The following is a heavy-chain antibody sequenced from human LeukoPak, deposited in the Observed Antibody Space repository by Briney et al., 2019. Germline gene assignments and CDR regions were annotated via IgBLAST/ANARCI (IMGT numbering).Heavy chain of an antibody. CDR1: EFSVGSNY. J-gene: IGHJ4*02. CDR2: IYSGGST. Sequence: GGSLRLSCAASEFSVGSNYMTWVRQAPGKGLEWVSLIYSGGSTYYADSVKGRFTISRDNSKNTLYLQMNSLRAEDTAVYYCARGGPAAGRFDYWGQGTLVTVSS. V-gene: IGHV3-66*01. CDR3: ARGGPAAGRFDY. D-gene: IGHD6-13*01.